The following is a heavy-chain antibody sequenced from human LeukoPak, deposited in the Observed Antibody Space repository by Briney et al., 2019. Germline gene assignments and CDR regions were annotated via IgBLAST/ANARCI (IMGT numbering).Heavy chain of an antibody. Sequence: PGGSLRLSCAASGFSFSAYPMGWVRQAPGKGLQWLSGISASGDVTFHADRVKGRFAISRDNSKNTLYLQMTGLRAGDTAVYYCAKGIVKDGYYSPAFDYWGQGTLVTVSS. CDR1: GFSFSAYP. J-gene: IGHJ4*02. CDR2: ISASGDVT. V-gene: IGHV3-23*01. CDR3: AKGIVKDGYYSPAFDY. D-gene: IGHD3-22*01.